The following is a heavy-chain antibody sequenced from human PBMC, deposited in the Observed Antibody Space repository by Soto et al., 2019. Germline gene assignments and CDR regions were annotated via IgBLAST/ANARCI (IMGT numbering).Heavy chain of an antibody. Sequence: PGGSLRLSCAASGFTFSSYAMSWVRQAPGKGLEWASAISGSGGSTYYADSVKGRFTISRDNSKNTLYLQMNSLRAEDTAVYYCAKDVPVDIVVVPAAIFPPHWFDPWGQGTLVTVSS. D-gene: IGHD2-2*01. CDR1: GFTFSSYA. CDR3: AKDVPVDIVVVPAAIFPPHWFDP. CDR2: ISGSGGST. V-gene: IGHV3-23*01. J-gene: IGHJ5*02.